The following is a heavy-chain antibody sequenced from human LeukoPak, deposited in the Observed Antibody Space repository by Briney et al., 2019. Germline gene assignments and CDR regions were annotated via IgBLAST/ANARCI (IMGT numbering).Heavy chain of an antibody. V-gene: IGHV3-30*18. Sequence: GRSLRLSCAASGFTFSSYGMHWVRQAPGKGLEWVAVISYDGSNKYYADSVKGRFTISRDNSKNTLYLQMNSLRAEDTAVYYCAKDPSYSSSSTSTEYFQHWGQGTLVTVSS. CDR2: ISYDGSNK. J-gene: IGHJ1*01. D-gene: IGHD6-6*01. CDR1: GFTFSSYG. CDR3: AKDPSYSSSSTSTEYFQH.